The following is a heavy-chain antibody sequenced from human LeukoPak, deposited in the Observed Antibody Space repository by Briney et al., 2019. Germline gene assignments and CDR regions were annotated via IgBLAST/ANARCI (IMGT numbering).Heavy chain of an antibody. CDR3: AKDTKNYYDAPGYDEDPYSYTDV. CDR2: IRYDGNNR. V-gene: IGHV3-30*02. J-gene: IGHJ6*03. Sequence: GGSLRLSCAASGFTFSRYGIHWVRQAPGKGLEWVSFIRYDGNNRYYADSMKGRLTISRDNSKNTVYLQMDSLRAEDTAVYYCAKDTKNYYDAPGYDEDPYSYTDVWGKGTTVIVSS. CDR1: GFTFSRYG. D-gene: IGHD3-22*01.